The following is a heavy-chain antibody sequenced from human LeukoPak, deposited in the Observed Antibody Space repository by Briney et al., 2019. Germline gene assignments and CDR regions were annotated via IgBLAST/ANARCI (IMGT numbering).Heavy chain of an antibody. V-gene: IGHV1-69*13. D-gene: IGHD6-19*01. Sequence: ASVKVSCKASGGTFSSYAISWVRQAPGQGLEWMGGIIPIFGTANYAQKFQGRATITADESTSTAYMELSSLRSEDTAVYYCASGPGIAVVAPFDYWGQGTLVTVSS. CDR3: ASGPGIAVVAPFDY. CDR1: GGTFSSYA. CDR2: IIPIFGTA. J-gene: IGHJ4*02.